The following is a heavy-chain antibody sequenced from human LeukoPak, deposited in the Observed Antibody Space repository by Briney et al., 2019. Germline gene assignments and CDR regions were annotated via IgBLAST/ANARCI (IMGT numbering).Heavy chain of an antibody. V-gene: IGHV3-30*01. D-gene: IGHD4-17*01. CDR3: ARDGGNGDYSAGY. J-gene: IGHJ4*02. Sequence: AGGSLRLSCAASGFTFSSYAMHWVRQAPGKGLEWVAVISYDGSNKYYADSVKGRFTISRDNSKNTLYLQMNSLRAEDTAVYYCARDGGNGDYSAGYWGQGTLVTVSS. CDR2: ISYDGSNK. CDR1: GFTFSSYA.